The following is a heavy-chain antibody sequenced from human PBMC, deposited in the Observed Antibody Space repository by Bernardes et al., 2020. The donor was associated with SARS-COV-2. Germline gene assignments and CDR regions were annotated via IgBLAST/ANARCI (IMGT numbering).Heavy chain of an antibody. CDR1: GFTFSTYD. CDR2: IDTDGGK. J-gene: IGHJ2*01. D-gene: IGHD3-10*01. V-gene: IGHV3-13*01. CDR3: ARELEDRGVWYFDL. Sequence: GGSLRLSCAASGFTFSTYDMHWVRQVTGRGLEWVSAIDTDGGKDYADSVKGRLTISRENAKNSLYLQMNSLRVEDTAVYYCARELEDRGVWYFDLWGRGTLVTVSS.